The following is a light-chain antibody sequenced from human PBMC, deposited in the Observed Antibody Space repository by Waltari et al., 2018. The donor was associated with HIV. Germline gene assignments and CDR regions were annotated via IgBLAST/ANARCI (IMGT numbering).Light chain of an antibody. V-gene: IGKV3-15*01. CDR2: RAS. CDR1: QSVSTN. J-gene: IGKJ5*01. CDR3: QHYNNRPPLT. Sequence: ELVMTQSPATLSVSPEARATLSCRASQSVSTNLAWYQQKPGQAPRLLIFRASARAAGIPARFSGSGSGTDFTLTISSPQSEESAVYYCQHYNNRPPLTFGQGTRLEI.